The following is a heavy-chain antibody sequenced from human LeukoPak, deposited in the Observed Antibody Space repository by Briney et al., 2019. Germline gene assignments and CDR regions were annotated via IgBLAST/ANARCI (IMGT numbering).Heavy chain of an antibody. D-gene: IGHD5-18*01. J-gene: IGHJ4*02. CDR2: IKQDESEK. CDR1: GFTFSSYW. V-gene: IGHV3-7*03. CDR3: ARGGIQLWQSYFDD. Sequence: GGSLRLSCTASGFTFSSYWMSWVRQAPGKGLEWVANIKQDESEKFYVDSVKGRFTISRDNAKNSLCLQMNSLRAEDTAMYYCARGGIQLWQSYFDDWGQGTLVTVSS.